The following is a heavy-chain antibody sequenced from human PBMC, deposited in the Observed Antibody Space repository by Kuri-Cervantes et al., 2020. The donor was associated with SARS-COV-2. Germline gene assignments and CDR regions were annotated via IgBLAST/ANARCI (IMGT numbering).Heavy chain of an antibody. D-gene: IGHD4-17*01. CDR1: GFTFSNAW. V-gene: IGHV3-7*04. CDR3: ARGDYGDYGDY. CDR2: IKEDGNEK. J-gene: IGHJ4*02. Sequence: GGSLRLSCAASGFTFSNAWMSWVRQAPGKGLEWVANIKEDGNEKYYVDSVKGRFTISRDNAKNLLYLQMNSLRAEDTAVYYCARGDYGDYGDYWGQGTLGTVSS.